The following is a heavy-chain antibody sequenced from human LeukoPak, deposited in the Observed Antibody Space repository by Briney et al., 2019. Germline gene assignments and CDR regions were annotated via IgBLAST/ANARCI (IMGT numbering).Heavy chain of an antibody. CDR2: ISGSGGST. D-gene: IGHD6-6*01. Sequence: RGCPRDSCAAPRLTFSRDAMRWVRHAPGKGLEWVSAISGSGGSTYYADSVKGRFTISRENSKNTLYLQMKRLKAEDTAGYYSAPPSRYSSSSSSWFEPWGQGTLVSVSS. CDR3: APPSRYSSSSSSWFEP. V-gene: IGHV3-23*01. CDR1: RLTFSRDA. J-gene: IGHJ5*02.